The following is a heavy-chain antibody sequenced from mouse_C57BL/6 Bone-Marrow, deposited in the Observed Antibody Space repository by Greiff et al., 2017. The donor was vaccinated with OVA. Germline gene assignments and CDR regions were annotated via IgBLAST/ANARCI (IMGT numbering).Heavy chain of an antibody. J-gene: IGHJ4*01. V-gene: IGHV5-4*03. CDR2: ISDGGSYT. CDR3: ARITTVVAVDYAMDY. Sequence: EVKVVESGGGLVKPGGSLKLSCAASGFTFSSYAMSWVRQTPEKRLEWVATISDGGSYTYYPDNVKGRFTISRDNAKNNLYLQMSHLKSEDTAMYYCARITTVVAVDYAMDYWGQGTSVTVSS. CDR1: GFTFSSYA. D-gene: IGHD1-1*01.